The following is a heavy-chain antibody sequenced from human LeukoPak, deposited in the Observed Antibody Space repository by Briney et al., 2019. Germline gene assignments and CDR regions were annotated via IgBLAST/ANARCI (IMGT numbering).Heavy chain of an antibody. V-gene: IGHV3-23*01. CDR1: GFTVSSNY. CDR3: ARNSYRSGWYFFDY. D-gene: IGHD6-19*01. J-gene: IGHJ4*02. Sequence: GGSLRLSCAASGFTVSSNYMSWVRQAPGKGLEWVSGISSSGGSTYYADSMKGRFTISRDNSKNTLYLQMNSLRAEDTAVYYCARNSYRSGWYFFDYWGQGTLVTVSS. CDR2: ISSSGGST.